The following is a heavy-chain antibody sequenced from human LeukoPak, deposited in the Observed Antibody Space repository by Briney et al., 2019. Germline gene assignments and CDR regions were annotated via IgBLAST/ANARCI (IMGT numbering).Heavy chain of an antibody. CDR3: VREQRSYDFSSAFYIAHGMDV. J-gene: IGHJ6*02. V-gene: IGHV4-59*01. D-gene: IGHD3-3*01. Sequence: SETLSLNCTVSGGSIGSFYWSWIRQPPGKGLEWIGYIYYTGTTNYNPSLKSRVTISVDTSKNQLSLKLSSATAADTAVYYCVREQRSYDFSSAFYIAHGMDVWGQGTPVTVSS. CDR2: IYYTGTT. CDR1: GGSIGSFY.